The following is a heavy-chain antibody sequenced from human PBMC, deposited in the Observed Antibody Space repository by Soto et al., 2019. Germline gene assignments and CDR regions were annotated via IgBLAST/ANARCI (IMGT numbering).Heavy chain of an antibody. CDR1: GGSISSGGYY. V-gene: IGHV4-31*03. CDR3: AREDGEYVFYFDY. D-gene: IGHD3-16*01. J-gene: IGHJ4*02. Sequence: SETLSLTCTVSGGSISSGGYYWSWIRHHPGKGLEWIGYIYYSGSTYYNPSLKSRVTISVDTSKNQFSLKLSSVTAADTAVYYCAREDGEYVFYFDYWGQGTRVTVSS. CDR2: IYYSGST.